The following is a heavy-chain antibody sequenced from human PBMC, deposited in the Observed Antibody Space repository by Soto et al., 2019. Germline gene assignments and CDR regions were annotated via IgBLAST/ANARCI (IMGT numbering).Heavy chain of an antibody. CDR3: ARGLELDYYYYYMDV. J-gene: IGHJ6*03. V-gene: IGHV1-2*04. CDR2: INPNSGGT. Sequence: QVQLVQSGAEVKKPGASVKVSCKASGYTFTGYYMHWVRQAPGQGLEWMGWINPNSGGTNYAQKFQGWVTMTRDTSISTAYMELSRLRSDDTAVYYCARGLELDYYYYYMDVWGKGTTVTVSS. CDR1: GYTFTGYY. D-gene: IGHD1-7*01.